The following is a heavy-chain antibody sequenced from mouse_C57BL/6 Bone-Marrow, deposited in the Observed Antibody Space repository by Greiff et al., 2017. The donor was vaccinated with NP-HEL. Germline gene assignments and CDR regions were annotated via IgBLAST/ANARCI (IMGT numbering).Heavy chain of an antibody. CDR3: TRSDYYGSLYYLDY. D-gene: IGHD1-1*01. CDR1: GYTFTSYW. Sequence: VQLQQSGTVLARPGASVKMSCKTSGYTFTSYWMHWVNQRPGQGLEWIGAIYPGNSDTSYNQKFKGKAKLTAVTSASTAYMELSSLTNEDSAVYYCTRSDYYGSLYYLDYWGQGTTLTVSS. CDR2: IYPGNSDT. V-gene: IGHV1-5*01. J-gene: IGHJ2*01.